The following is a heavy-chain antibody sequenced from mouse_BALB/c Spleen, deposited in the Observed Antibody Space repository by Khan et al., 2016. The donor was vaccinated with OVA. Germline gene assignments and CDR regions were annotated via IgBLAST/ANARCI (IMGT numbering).Heavy chain of an antibody. CDR1: GFSFSSYS. J-gene: IGHJ2*01. CDR2: ISSGGSYT. Sequence: EVELVESGGGLVRPGGSLKLSCAASGFSFSSYSMSRVRQTPEKRLEWVATISSGGSYTYYPDSVKGRFTISRDNAKNTLYLQMSSLKSEDTAMYYYTRHRGYSGGNHYFDYWGQGTTLTVSS. CDR3: TRHRGYSGGNHYFDY. D-gene: IGHD1-1*01. V-gene: IGHV5-6-4*01.